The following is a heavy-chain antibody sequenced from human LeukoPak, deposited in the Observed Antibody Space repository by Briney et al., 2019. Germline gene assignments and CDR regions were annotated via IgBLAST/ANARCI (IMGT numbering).Heavy chain of an antibody. V-gene: IGHV3-30*03. CDR2: ISSDAINK. J-gene: IGHJ4*02. CDR3: ARGIGYMTPLFDY. CDR1: GFTFSSYS. D-gene: IGHD1-1*01. Sequence: GGSLRLSCAASGFTFSSYSMNWVRQAPGKGLEWVAVISSDAINKDYADSVKGRFTISRDNSKNTLYLQMNSLRAEDTAMYYCARGIGYMTPLFDYWGQGTLVTVSS.